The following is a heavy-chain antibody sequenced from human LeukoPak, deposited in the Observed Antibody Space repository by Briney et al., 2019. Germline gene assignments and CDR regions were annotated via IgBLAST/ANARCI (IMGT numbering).Heavy chain of an antibody. CDR2: IYTSGST. D-gene: IGHD2-15*01. Sequence: SETLSLTCTVSGGSISSGSYYWSWIRQPAGKGLEWIGRIYTSGSTNYNPSLKSRVTISVDTSKNQFSLKLSSVTAADTAVYYCAGAPRGYCSGGSCYHFDYWGQGTLVTVSS. J-gene: IGHJ4*02. CDR3: AGAPRGYCSGGSCYHFDY. CDR1: GGSISSGSYY. V-gene: IGHV4-61*02.